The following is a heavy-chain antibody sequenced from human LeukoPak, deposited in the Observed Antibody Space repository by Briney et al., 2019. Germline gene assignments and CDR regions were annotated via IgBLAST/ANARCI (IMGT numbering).Heavy chain of an antibody. V-gene: IGHV4-38-2*01. CDR2: ISHSGSA. Sequence: SETLSLTCAVYGYSISSGYYCGLIRQPPGQGLGWIGTISHSGSAYYNPSLKSRFTISLDTSKNQFSLRLSSVTAADTAVYYCARHPIGPAMVSYFDYWGQGTLVTVSS. CDR3: ARHPIGPAMVSYFDY. J-gene: IGHJ4*02. CDR1: GYSISSGYY. D-gene: IGHD5-18*01.